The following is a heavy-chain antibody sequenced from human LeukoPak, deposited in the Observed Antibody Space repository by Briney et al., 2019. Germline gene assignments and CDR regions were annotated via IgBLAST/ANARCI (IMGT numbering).Heavy chain of an antibody. CDR2: IFSGNGIK. V-gene: IGHV3-48*02. D-gene: IGHD2/OR15-2a*01. J-gene: IGHJ6*02. CDR1: GFTFSDHT. Sequence: PGGSLRLSCAASGFTFSDHTVNWVRQAPGKGLEWVSNIFSGNGIKNYADSVEGRFTISRDNAKNLVFLQMNSLRDDDTAVYYCAILVLSNYGLDVWGLGTTVTVSS. CDR3: AILVLSNYGLDV.